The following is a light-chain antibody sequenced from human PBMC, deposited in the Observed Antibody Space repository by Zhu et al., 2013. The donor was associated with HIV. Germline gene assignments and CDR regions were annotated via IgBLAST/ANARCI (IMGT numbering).Light chain of an antibody. CDR3: QQLNDYPLT. J-gene: IGKJ5*01. V-gene: IGKV1-9*01. CDR1: QVINTY. Sequence: DIQLTQSPSFLSASIGDRVTITCRASQVINTYLAWYQHEPGKAPRLLIYAASTLQTGVPSRFSGSGSGTEFTLTITSLQPEDFATYYCQQLNDYPLTFGQGTRLEIK. CDR2: AAS.